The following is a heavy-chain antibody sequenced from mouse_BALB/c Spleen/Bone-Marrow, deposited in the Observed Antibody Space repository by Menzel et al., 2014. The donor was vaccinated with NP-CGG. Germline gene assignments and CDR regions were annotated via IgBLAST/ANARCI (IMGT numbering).Heavy chain of an antibody. V-gene: IGHV5-6-3*01. CDR3: ARGNYGNYVDYFDY. D-gene: IGHD2-1*01. Sequence: EVKLVESGGGLVQPGGSLKLSCAASGFTFSSYGMSWVRQTPDKRLELVASINSNGGSTYYPDSVKGRFAISRDNAKNTLSLQMSSLKSEDTATYYCARGNYGNYVDYFDYWGQGTTLTVSS. J-gene: IGHJ2*01. CDR1: GFTFSSYG. CDR2: INSNGGST.